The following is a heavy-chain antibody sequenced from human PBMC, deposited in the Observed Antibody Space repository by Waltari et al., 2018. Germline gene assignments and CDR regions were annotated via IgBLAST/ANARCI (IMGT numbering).Heavy chain of an antibody. V-gene: IGHV1-69-2*01. Sequence: EVQLVQSGAEVKKPGATVKISCKASGYTFTDYYMHWVQQAPGKGLEWMGRVDPEDGETIYAEKFQGRVTITADTSTDTAYMELSSLRSEDTAVYYCALVGEYSSSLAWFDPWGQGTLVTVSS. CDR2: VDPEDGET. CDR1: GYTFTDYY. J-gene: IGHJ5*02. CDR3: ALVGEYSSSLAWFDP. D-gene: IGHD6-6*01.